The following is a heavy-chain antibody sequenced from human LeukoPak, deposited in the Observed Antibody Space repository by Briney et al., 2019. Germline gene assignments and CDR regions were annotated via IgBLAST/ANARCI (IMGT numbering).Heavy chain of an antibody. CDR1: GGSFSGYY. Sequence: SETLSLTRAVYGGSFSGYYWSWIRQPPGKGLEGIGEINHSGSTNYNPSLKSRVTISVDTSKNQFSLRLSSVTAADTAVYYCARGYCSGGSCYSWFDPWGQGTLVTVSS. CDR2: INHSGST. J-gene: IGHJ5*02. D-gene: IGHD2-15*01. V-gene: IGHV4-34*01. CDR3: ARGYCSGGSCYSWFDP.